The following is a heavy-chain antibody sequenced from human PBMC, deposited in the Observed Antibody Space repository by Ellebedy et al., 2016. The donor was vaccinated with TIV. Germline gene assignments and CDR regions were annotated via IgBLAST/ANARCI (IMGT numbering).Heavy chain of an antibody. Sequence: GESLKISXKGSGYSFTSYWIGWVRQMPGKGLEWMGIIYPGDSDTRYSPSFQGQVTISADKSISTAYLQWSSLKASDTAMYYCARHIEGSRDCSSTSCYFYYGMDVWGQGTTVTVSS. CDR2: IYPGDSDT. CDR3: ARHIEGSRDCSSTSCYFYYGMDV. V-gene: IGHV5-51*01. D-gene: IGHD2-2*01. J-gene: IGHJ6*02. CDR1: GYSFTSYW.